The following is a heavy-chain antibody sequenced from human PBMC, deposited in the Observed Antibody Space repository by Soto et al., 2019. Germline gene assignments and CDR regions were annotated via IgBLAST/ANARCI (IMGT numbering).Heavy chain of an antibody. J-gene: IGHJ6*02. CDR1: GYSFTSYW. V-gene: IGHV5-51*01. D-gene: IGHD2-15*01. Sequence: GESLKISCKGSGYSFTSYWIGWVRQMPGKGLEWMGIIYPGDSDTRYSPSFQGQVTISADKSISTAYLQWSSLKASDTAMYYCASSSGGSSSDYYYGMDVWGQGTTVTVSS. CDR3: ASSSGGSSSDYYYGMDV. CDR2: IYPGDSDT.